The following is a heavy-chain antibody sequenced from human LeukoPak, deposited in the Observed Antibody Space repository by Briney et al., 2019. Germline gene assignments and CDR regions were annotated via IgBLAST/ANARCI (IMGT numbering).Heavy chain of an antibody. D-gene: IGHD4-17*01. J-gene: IGHJ4*02. V-gene: IGHV3-53*01. CDR3: AKDQEVGVTTYYFDY. CDR2: TYRGGTT. CDR1: GFTVSSNY. Sequence: GGSLRLSCAASGFTVSSNYINWVRQAPGKGLEWVSVTYRGGTTYYADSVKGRFIISRDNSKNTLYLQMNSLRAEDTAVYYCAKDQEVGVTTYYFDYWGQGTLVTVSS.